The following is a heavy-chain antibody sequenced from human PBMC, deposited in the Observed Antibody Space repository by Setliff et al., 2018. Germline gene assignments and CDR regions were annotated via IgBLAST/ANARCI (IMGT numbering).Heavy chain of an antibody. Sequence: RASVKVSCKASGYTFTESIVSWVRQAPGQGLEWLGWIGVYSGNTYTAQRFQGRVTMTTDTSTNMAYLELRGLRSDDTAVYYCLRLVRYCSRTSCQRTSGDEVWGQGTLVTVS. CDR2: IGVYSGNT. J-gene: IGHJ4*02. CDR1: GYTFTESI. CDR3: LRLVRYCSRTSCQRTSGDEV. D-gene: IGHD2-8*01. V-gene: IGHV1-18*01.